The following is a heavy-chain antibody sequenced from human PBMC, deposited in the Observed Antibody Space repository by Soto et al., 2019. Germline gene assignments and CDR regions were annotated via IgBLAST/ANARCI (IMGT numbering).Heavy chain of an antibody. V-gene: IGHV3-9*01. Sequence: EVQLVESGGGLVQPGRSLRLACAASGFTFDDYAMHWVRQAPGKGLEWVSGISWNSGSIGYADSVKGRLTISRDNAKNSLYLQMNILRAEDTDLYYCAKDSGVPYYFDYWGQGTLVTVSS. CDR3: AKDSGVPYYFDY. CDR2: ISWNSGSI. CDR1: GFTFDDYA. J-gene: IGHJ4*02. D-gene: IGHD1-26*01.